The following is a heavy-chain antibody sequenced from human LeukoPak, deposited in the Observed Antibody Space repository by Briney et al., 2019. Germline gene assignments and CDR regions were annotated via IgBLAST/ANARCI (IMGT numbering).Heavy chain of an antibody. CDR2: INHSGST. CDR1: GGSFSGYY. Sequence: SETLSLTCAVYGGSFSGYYWSWIRQPPGKGLEWIGEINHSGSTNYNPSLKSRVTISVDTSKNQFSLKLSSVTAADTAVYYCARLRLGWYRHDAFDIWGQGTMVTVSS. D-gene: IGHD6-19*01. CDR3: ARLRLGWYRHDAFDI. V-gene: IGHV4-34*01. J-gene: IGHJ3*02.